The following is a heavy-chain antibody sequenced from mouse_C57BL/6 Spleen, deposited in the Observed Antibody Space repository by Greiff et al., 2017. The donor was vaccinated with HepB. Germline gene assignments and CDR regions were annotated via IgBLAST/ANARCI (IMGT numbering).Heavy chain of an antibody. V-gene: IGHV1-59*01. Sequence: QVQLQQPGAELVRPGTSVKLSCKASGYTFTSYWMHWVKQRPGQGLEWIGVIDPSDSYTNYNQKFKGKATLTVDTSSSTAYMQLSSLTSEDSAVYYCARFDTTVVDYWGQGTTLTVSS. D-gene: IGHD1-1*01. CDR2: IDPSDSYT. CDR1: GYTFTSYW. J-gene: IGHJ2*01. CDR3: ARFDTTVVDY.